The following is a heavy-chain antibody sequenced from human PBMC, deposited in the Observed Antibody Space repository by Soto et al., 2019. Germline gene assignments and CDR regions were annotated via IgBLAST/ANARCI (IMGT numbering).Heavy chain of an antibody. J-gene: IGHJ4*02. CDR1: GGTFSSYT. CDR2: IIPILGIA. CDR3: ASGYSSSYDYFDD. V-gene: IGHV1-69*02. D-gene: IGHD6-6*01. Sequence: SVKVSCKASGGTFSSYTISWVRQAPGQGLEWMGRIIPILGIANYAQKFQGRVTITADKSTSTAYMELSSLRSEDTAVYYCASGYSSSYDYFDDWGQGTLVTVSS.